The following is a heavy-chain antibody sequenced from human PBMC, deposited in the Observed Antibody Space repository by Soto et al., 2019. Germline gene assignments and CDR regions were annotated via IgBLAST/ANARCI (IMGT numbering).Heavy chain of an antibody. V-gene: IGHV3-23*01. D-gene: IGHD2-2*02. CDR1: GFTFSSYA. Sequence: EVQLLESGGGLVQPGGSLRLSCAASGFTFSSYAMSWVRQAPGKGLEWVSAISGSGGSTYYADSVKGRFTISRDNSKNTLYLQMNSLRAEDTAVYYCVKAGYCSSTSCYKGRYYFDYWGQGTLVTVSS. CDR3: VKAGYCSSTSCYKGRYYFDY. CDR2: ISGSGGST. J-gene: IGHJ4*02.